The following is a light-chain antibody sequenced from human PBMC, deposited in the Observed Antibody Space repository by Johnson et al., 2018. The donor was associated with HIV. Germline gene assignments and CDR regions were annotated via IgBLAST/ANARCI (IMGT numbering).Light chain of an antibody. CDR2: ENN. CDR3: GTWDSGLNTYV. CDR1: TSNIRNNY. Sequence: QSALTQPPSVPAAPGQKVTISCSGSTSNIRNNYVSWYQQLPGTAPKVLIYENNKRPSGIPDRFSGSKSGTSATLGITGLQTGDEADYYCGTWDSGLNTYVFGTGTKVTAL. V-gene: IGLV1-51*02. J-gene: IGLJ1*01.